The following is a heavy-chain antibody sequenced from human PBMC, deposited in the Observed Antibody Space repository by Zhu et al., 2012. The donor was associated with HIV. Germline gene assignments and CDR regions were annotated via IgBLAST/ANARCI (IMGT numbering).Heavy chain of an antibody. V-gene: IGHV4-34*01. CDR3: ARGGFRYSASGSYSFDY. CDR1: GGSFSGFY. J-gene: IGHJ4*02. CDR2: ISQSGDS. Sequence: QVQLQQWGAGLLKPSETLSLTCAAYGGSFSGFYWSWIRQPPGKGLEWIGEISQSGDSNYVPSLKSRVTLSVDTSKNQFSLKLNSVTAADTAVYYCARGGFRYSASGSYSFDYWGQGTLVTVSS. D-gene: IGHD3-10*01.